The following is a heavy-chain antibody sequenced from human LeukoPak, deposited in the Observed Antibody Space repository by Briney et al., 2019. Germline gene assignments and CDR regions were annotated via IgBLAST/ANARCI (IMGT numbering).Heavy chain of an antibody. V-gene: IGHV4-34*01. CDR1: GGSFSGYY. CDR3: ARGPHCSGGSCYSPAFDY. J-gene: IGHJ4*02. D-gene: IGHD2-15*01. Sequence: PSETLSLTCAVYGGSFSGYYWSWIRQPPGKGREWIGEINHGGSTNYNPSLKSRVTMSVDTSKNQVSLKVTSVTAADTAVYYCARGPHCSGGSCYSPAFDYWGQGTLVTVSS. CDR2: INHGGST.